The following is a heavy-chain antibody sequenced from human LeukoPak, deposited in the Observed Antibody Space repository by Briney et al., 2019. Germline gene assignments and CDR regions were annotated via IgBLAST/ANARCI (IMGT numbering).Heavy chain of an antibody. Sequence: GESLKISCKGSGYSFTSYWISWVRQMPGKGLEWMGRNDPSDSYTNYSPSFQGHVTISADKSISTAYLQWSSLKDSDTAMYYCARRNYYYDSSGYYYYFDYWGQGTLVTVSS. CDR2: NDPSDSYT. D-gene: IGHD3-22*01. CDR1: GYSFTSYW. J-gene: IGHJ4*02. V-gene: IGHV5-10-1*01. CDR3: ARRNYYYDSSGYYYYFDY.